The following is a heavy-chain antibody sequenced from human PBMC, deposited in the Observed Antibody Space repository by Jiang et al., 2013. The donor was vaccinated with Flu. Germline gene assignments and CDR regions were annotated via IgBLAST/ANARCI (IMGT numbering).Heavy chain of an antibody. V-gene: IGHV3-66*01. Sequence: FTVSSNYMSWVRQAPGKGLEWVSVIYSGGSTYYADSVKGRFTISRDNSKNTLYPQMNSLRAEDTAVYYCAGSITMVRGVIIVRGEHDAFDIWGQGTMVTVSS. CDR1: FTVSSNY. J-gene: IGHJ3*02. CDR2: IYSGGST. D-gene: IGHD3-10*01. CDR3: AGSITMVRGVIIVRGEHDAFDI.